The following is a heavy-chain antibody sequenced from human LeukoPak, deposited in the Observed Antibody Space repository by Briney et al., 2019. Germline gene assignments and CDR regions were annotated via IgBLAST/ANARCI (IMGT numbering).Heavy chain of an antibody. Sequence: GGSLRLSCAASGFTFSSSAMNWVRQAPGKGLEWVSYISSGTSTIYYADSVRGRFIISRDNAGNSLYLQMNSLRVEDTAVYYCAQNLVAAAGDHWGQGTLLIVSS. D-gene: IGHD6-13*01. J-gene: IGHJ1*01. CDR2: ISSGTSTI. CDR1: GFTFSSSA. V-gene: IGHV3-48*04. CDR3: AQNLVAAAGDH.